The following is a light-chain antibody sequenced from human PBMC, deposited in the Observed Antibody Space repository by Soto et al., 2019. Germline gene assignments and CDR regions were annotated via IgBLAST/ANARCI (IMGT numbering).Light chain of an antibody. CDR1: QSIFYSSNNKNY. Sequence: DIVMTQSPDSLAVSLGERATINCKSSQSIFYSSNNKNYLAWFQQKPGQPPQLLIYWASTRESGVPDRFSGSGSGTDFTLTISSLQAEDVAVYYCQQYYGPPRTFGQGTKVDIK. V-gene: IGKV4-1*01. CDR2: WAS. CDR3: QQYYGPPRT. J-gene: IGKJ1*01.